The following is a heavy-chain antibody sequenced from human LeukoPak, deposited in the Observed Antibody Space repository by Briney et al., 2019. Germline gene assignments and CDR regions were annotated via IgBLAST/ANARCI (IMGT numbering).Heavy chain of an antibody. CDR1: GYTFTGYY. V-gene: IGHV1-2*02. CDR2: INPNSGGT. J-gene: IGHJ4*02. D-gene: IGHD3-9*01. Sequence: GASVKVSCKASGYTFTGYYMHWVRQAPGQGLEWMGWINPNSGGTNYAQKFQGRVTMTRDTSISTAYMELSRLRSDDMAVYYCARMYYDILTGYLYYFDYWGQGTLVTVSS. CDR3: ARMYYDILTGYLYYFDY.